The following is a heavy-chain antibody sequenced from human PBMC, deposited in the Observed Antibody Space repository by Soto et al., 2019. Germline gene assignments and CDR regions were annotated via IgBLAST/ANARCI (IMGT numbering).Heavy chain of an antibody. CDR1: EFTSSNYW. CDR3: VRVANRYFDL. J-gene: IGHJ2*01. Sequence: EVQLVESGGGLVQPGGSLRLSCAVSEFTSSNYWMSWVRQAPGKGLEWVANIKQDGGEKYYVDSVRGQFSISRDNANNSLYLQMNSLRVEDTAVYYCVRVANRYFDLWGRGTLVTVSS. V-gene: IGHV3-7*01. CDR2: IKQDGGEK.